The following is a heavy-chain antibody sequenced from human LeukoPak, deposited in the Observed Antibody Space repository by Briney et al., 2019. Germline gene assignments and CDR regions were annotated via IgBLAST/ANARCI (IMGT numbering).Heavy chain of an antibody. CDR2: ISGSGGST. Sequence: GGSLRLSCAASGFTFSSYAMSWVRQAPGKGLEWVSAISGSGGSTYYADSVKGRFTISRDNSKNTLYLQMNSLRAEVTAVYYCARGRQWLVDFDYWGQGTLVTVSS. CDR3: ARGRQWLVDFDY. J-gene: IGHJ4*02. CDR1: GFTFSSYA. D-gene: IGHD6-19*01. V-gene: IGHV3-23*01.